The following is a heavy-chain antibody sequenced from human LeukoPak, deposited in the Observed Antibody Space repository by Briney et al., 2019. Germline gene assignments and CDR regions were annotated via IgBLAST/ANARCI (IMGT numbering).Heavy chain of an antibody. Sequence: SETLSLTCTVSGGSISSSSYYWGWIRQPPGKGLEWIGSIYYSGSTYYNPSLKSRVTISVDTSKNQFSLKLSSVTAADTAVYYCATNYYDFWSGYYFDYWGQGTLVTVSS. D-gene: IGHD3-3*01. CDR2: IYYSGST. CDR3: ATNYYDFWSGYYFDY. J-gene: IGHJ4*02. CDR1: GGSISSSSYY. V-gene: IGHV4-39*07.